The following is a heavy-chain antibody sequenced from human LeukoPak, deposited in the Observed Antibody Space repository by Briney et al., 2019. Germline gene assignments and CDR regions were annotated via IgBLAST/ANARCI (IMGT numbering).Heavy chain of an antibody. CDR2: IDPTDSYT. D-gene: IGHD1-14*01. J-gene: IGHJ4*02. Sequence: GESLKISFKGSGYLFTSYWINWVRQMPGKGLEWMGRIDPTDSYTNYSPSFQGHVTISADKSISTAYLQWSSLKASDTAMYYCARLPNPSGGSDYWGQGTLVTVSS. V-gene: IGHV5-10-1*01. CDR3: ARLPNPSGGSDY. CDR1: GYLFTSYW.